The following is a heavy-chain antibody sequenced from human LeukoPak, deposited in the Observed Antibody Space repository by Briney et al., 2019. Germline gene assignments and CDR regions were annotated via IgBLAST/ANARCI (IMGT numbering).Heavy chain of an antibody. J-gene: IGHJ6*03. Sequence: GGSLRLSCAASGFTFSSYGMHWVRQAPGKGLEWVSFIRYDGHNKFYADSVKGRFTISRDNSKNTLYLQMNSLRAEDTAVYYCAGDRGIVVSYYMDVWGKGTTVTVSS. D-gene: IGHD3-22*01. CDR3: AGDRGIVVSYYMDV. V-gene: IGHV3-30*02. CDR1: GFTFSSYG. CDR2: IRYDGHNK.